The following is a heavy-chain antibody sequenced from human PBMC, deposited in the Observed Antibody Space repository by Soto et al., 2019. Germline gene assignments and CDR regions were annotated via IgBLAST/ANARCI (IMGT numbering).Heavy chain of an antibody. Sequence: LSLTCTVSGGSISGYYWSWIRQPPGRGLEWIGYIYYSGSTNYNPSLKSRVTISVDTSKNQFSLKLSSVTAADTAVYYCARLTYYDILTGYYRAIVNAFDIWGRGTMVTVS. CDR2: IYYSGST. CDR3: ARLTYYDILTGYYRAIVNAFDI. D-gene: IGHD3-9*01. CDR1: GGSISGYY. V-gene: IGHV4-59*01. J-gene: IGHJ3*02.